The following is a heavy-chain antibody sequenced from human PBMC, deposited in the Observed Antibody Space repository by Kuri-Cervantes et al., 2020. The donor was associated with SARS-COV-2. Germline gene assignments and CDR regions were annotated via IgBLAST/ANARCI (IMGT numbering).Heavy chain of an antibody. CDR1: GGSFSGYY. D-gene: IGHD1-1*01. J-gene: IGHJ6*02. CDR3: ASVPNGYYDYGMDV. CDR2: INHIGGT. V-gene: IGHV4-34*01. Sequence: SQTLSLTCAVYGGSFSGYYWSWIREPPGKGLEWIGEINHIGGTNHNPSPKSRVTISVDTSKNQFSLNLSSVTAADTAVYYCASVPNGYYDYGMDVWGQGTTVTVSS.